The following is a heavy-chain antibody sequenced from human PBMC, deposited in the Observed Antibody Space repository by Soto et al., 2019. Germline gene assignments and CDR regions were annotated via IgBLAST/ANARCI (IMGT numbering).Heavy chain of an antibody. CDR3: ARGGVSPRTSDF. D-gene: IGHD1-26*01. V-gene: IGHV5-51*01. J-gene: IGHJ4*02. Sequence: GESLKISCKGSGYNFAGYWIAWVRQMPGKGLELMGIIYPSDSDTRYRPSFQGQVTISADKSISSAYLQWSSLRASDTAMYYCARGGVSPRTSDFCGQGIPVTVS. CDR1: GYNFAGYW. CDR2: IYPSDSDT.